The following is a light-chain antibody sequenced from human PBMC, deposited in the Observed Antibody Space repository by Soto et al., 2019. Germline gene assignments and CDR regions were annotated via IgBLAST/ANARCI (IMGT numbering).Light chain of an antibody. CDR3: QQYGSSPNT. CDR1: QSVSSRW. V-gene: IGKV3-20*01. CDR2: GAS. Sequence: EIVLTQSPGTLSLSPGEGATLSCRASQSVSSRWLVWYQQKPGQAPRLLIYGASSRATGIPGRFSGSGSGTDFTLTISRLEPEDFAVYYCQQYGSSPNTFGQGTKVEMK. J-gene: IGKJ2*01.